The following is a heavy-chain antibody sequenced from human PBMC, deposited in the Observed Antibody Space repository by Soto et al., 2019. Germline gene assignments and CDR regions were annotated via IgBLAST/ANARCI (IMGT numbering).Heavy chain of an antibody. CDR3: ATSLPPSIYLARLDILSSYYLHEYSLNY. CDR1: GYTFTEFA. D-gene: IGHD3-9*01. Sequence: VASVKGSCKASGYTFTEFAMHWVRQAPGKGLEWMGGFGPGDGETIYAQKFQGRVTMTEDTSTDTAYMELSSLRSEDTAVYYCATSLPPSIYLARLDILSSYYLHEYSLNYRGQRTRVSDSS. CDR2: FGPGDGET. V-gene: IGHV1-24*01. J-gene: IGHJ4*02.